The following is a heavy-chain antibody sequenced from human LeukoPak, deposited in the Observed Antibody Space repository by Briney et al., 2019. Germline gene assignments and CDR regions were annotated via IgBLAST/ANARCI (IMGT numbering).Heavy chain of an antibody. CDR2: ISYDGSNK. CDR3: ARDGEGEDTTVAMPVDH. J-gene: IGHJ5*02. Sequence: PGGSLRLSCAASGFTFSSYTMHWVRQAPGKGLEWVAIISYDGSNKYYADSVKGRFTISRDNSKNTLYLQMSSLRPEDTAIYYCARDGEGEDTTVAMPVDHWGQGTLVTVSS. CDR1: GFTFSSYT. D-gene: IGHD2-2*01. V-gene: IGHV3-30*04.